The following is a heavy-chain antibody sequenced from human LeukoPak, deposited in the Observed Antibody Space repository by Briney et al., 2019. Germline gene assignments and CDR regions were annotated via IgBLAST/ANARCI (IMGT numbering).Heavy chain of an antibody. CDR3: ARGVSGIGVRRLYYYHYGMDV. Sequence: SETLSLTCTVSGGSITSYYWSWIRQPPGKGLEWIGYVYYSGSTSYNPSLESRVTISVDTSKKQFSLRLTSVTAADTAVYYCARGVSGIGVRRLYYYHYGMDVWGQGTTVTVSS. CDR1: GGSITSYY. CDR2: VYYSGST. D-gene: IGHD6-6*01. J-gene: IGHJ6*02. V-gene: IGHV4-59*01.